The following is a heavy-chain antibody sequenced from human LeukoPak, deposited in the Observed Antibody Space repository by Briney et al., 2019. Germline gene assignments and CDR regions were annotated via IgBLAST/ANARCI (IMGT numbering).Heavy chain of an antibody. CDR3: AKELRYYDSSGYYDDY. V-gene: IGHV3-30*02. J-gene: IGHJ4*02. CDR1: GFTFSSYG. CDR2: IRYDGSKK. D-gene: IGHD3-22*01. Sequence: GGSLRLSCAASGFTFSSYGRHWVRQAPGKGLEWVAFIRYDGSKKYYADSVKGRFTISRDNSKNTLYLQMNSLRAEDAAVYYCAKELRYYDSSGYYDDYWGQGTLVTVSS.